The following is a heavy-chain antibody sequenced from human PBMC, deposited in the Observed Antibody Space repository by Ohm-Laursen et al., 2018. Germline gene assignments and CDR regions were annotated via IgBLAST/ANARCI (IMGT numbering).Heavy chain of an antibody. CDR1: GFTFSNYE. V-gene: IGHV3-48*03. CDR3: ARVSNYPRKDFQH. D-gene: IGHD4/OR15-4a*01. Sequence: SLRLSCTASGFTFSNYEMNWVRQAPGKGLEWVLYISSGGSTIYYADSVKGRFTISRDNARNSLYLQMNSLRADDTAVYYCARVSNYPRKDFQHWDQGTLVTVSS. J-gene: IGHJ1*01. CDR2: ISSGGSTI.